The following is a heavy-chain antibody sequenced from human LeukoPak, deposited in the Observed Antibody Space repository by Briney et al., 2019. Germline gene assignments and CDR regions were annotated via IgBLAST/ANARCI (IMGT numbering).Heavy chain of an antibody. Sequence: SETLSLTCAVYGGSFSGYYWSWIRQPPGKGLEWIGEINQSGSTNYNPSLKSRVTISVDTSKNQFPLKLSSVTAADTAVYYCARQDLPPLWFGELFSRKFDYWGQGTLVTVSS. D-gene: IGHD3-10*01. V-gene: IGHV4-34*01. CDR1: GGSFSGYY. CDR2: INQSGST. J-gene: IGHJ4*02. CDR3: ARQDLPPLWFGELFSRKFDY.